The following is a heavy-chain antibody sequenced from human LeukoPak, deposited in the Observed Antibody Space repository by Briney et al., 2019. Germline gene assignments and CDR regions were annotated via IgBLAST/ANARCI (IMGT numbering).Heavy chain of an antibody. CDR1: GFTFSSYW. J-gene: IGHJ4*02. CDR3: ARARAYIAAAGDY. CDR2: IKQDGSEK. V-gene: IGHV3-7*01. D-gene: IGHD6-13*01. Sequence: GGSLRLSCAASGFTFSSYWMSWVRQAPGKGLEWVANIKQDGSEKYYVDSVKGRFTIPRDNAKNSLYLQMNSLRAEDTAVYYCARARAYIAAAGDYWGQGTLVTVSS.